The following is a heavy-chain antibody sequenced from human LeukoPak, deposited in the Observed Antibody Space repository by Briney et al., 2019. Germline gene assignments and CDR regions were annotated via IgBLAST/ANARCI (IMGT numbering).Heavy chain of an antibody. CDR3: AREEEMATNTDY. Sequence: GGSLRLSCAASGFTFSINAMSWVRQAPGKGLVWVSRINGDGSATYYADSVKGRFSISRDNPKNTLYLHMYSLRADDTAVYYCAREEEMATNTDYWGQGTLVTVSS. CDR1: GFTFSINA. J-gene: IGHJ4*02. D-gene: IGHD5-24*01. CDR2: INGDGSAT. V-gene: IGHV3-74*01.